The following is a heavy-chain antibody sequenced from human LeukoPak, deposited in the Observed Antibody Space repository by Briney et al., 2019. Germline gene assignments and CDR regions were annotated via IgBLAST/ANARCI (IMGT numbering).Heavy chain of an antibody. CDR3: ARDSRDIVARAYYYYGMDV. Sequence: KSSETLSLTCTVSGGSISSYYWSWIRQPPGKGLEWIGYIYYSGSTNYNPSLKSRVTISVDKSKNQFSLKLSSVTAADTAVYYCARDSRDIVARAYYYYGMDVWGQGTTVTVSS. V-gene: IGHV4-59*12. D-gene: IGHD5-12*01. CDR2: IYYSGST. CDR1: GGSISSYY. J-gene: IGHJ6*02.